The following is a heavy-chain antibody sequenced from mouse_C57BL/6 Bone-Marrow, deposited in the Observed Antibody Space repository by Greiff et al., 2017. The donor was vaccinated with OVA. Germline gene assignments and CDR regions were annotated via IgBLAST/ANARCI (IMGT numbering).Heavy chain of an antibody. CDR3: AGHRWSYWYFDV. CDR2: ISNGGGST. J-gene: IGHJ1*03. D-gene: IGHD2-3*01. CDR1: GFTFSDYY. V-gene: IGHV5-12*01. Sequence: LVESGGGLVQPGGSLKLSCAASGFTFSDYYMYWVRQTPEKRLEWVAYISNGGGSTYYPDTVKGRFTISRDNAKNTLDLQMSRLKSEDTAMYYCAGHRWSYWYFDVWGTGTTVTVSS.